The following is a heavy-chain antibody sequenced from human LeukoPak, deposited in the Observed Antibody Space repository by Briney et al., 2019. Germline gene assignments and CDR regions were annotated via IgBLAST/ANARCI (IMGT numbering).Heavy chain of an antibody. CDR3: ARVYNGLGSPDDYYMDV. D-gene: IGHD3-10*01. Sequence: PSETLSLTCTVTGGSISSYYWSWIRQPPGKGLEWIGYIYYSGRTNYNPSLKSRVTISVDTSKNQFSLKLSSVTAADTAVYYCARVYNGLGSPDDYYMDVGGKGTTVTVSS. CDR1: GGSISSYY. J-gene: IGHJ6*03. CDR2: IYYSGRT. V-gene: IGHV4-59*01.